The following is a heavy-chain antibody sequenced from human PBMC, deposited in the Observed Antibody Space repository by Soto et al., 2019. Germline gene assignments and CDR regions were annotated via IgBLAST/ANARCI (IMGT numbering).Heavy chain of an antibody. D-gene: IGHD3-9*01. V-gene: IGHV3-30-3*01. CDR3: ARGGYYDILTGYQNFDY. J-gene: IGHJ4*02. Sequence: GGSLRLSCAASGFTFSSYAMHWVRQAPGKGLEWVAVISYDGSNKYYADSVKGRFTISRDNSKNTLYLQMNSLRAEDTAVYYCARGGYYDILTGYQNFDYWGQGTLVTVSS. CDR2: ISYDGSNK. CDR1: GFTFSSYA.